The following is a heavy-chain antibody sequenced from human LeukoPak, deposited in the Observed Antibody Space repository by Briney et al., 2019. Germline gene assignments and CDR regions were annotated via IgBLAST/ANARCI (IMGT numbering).Heavy chain of an antibody. V-gene: IGHV1-69*05. CDR2: IMPLFGTA. CDR1: GGTFNSSA. Sequence: ASVKVSCXTSGGTFNSSAISWVRQAPGQGLEWLGGIMPLFGTAGYAQKFQGRVTITKDESTRTVYLELTSLTSDDTAVYYCARDVHGDYGSGWFDPWGQGTLVSVSS. CDR3: ARDVHGDYGSGWFDP. D-gene: IGHD4-17*01. J-gene: IGHJ5*02.